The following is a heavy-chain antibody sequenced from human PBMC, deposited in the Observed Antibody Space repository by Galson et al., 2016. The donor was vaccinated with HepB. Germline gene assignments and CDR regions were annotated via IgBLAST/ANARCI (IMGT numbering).Heavy chain of an antibody. V-gene: IGHV3-33*01. D-gene: IGHD5-12*01. Sequence: SLRLSCAASGFTFSTFGMHWVRQAPGKGLEWVALIYYDGSNKYYADSVKGRFTISRDNSYYTLYLQMNSLRAEDTAVYYCAGGRWIMDVWGQGTTVTVSS. J-gene: IGHJ6*02. CDR2: IYYDGSNK. CDR1: GFTFSTFG. CDR3: AGGRWIMDV.